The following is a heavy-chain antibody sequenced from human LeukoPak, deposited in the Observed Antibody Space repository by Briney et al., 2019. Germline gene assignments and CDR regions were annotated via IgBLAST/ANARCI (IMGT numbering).Heavy chain of an antibody. CDR1: GYTFTGYY. CDR3: ARAPLGLPFDY. J-gene: IGHJ4*02. CDR2: INPSSGGT. V-gene: IGHV1-2*02. Sequence: VASVKVSCKASGYTFTGYYMHWVRQAPGQGLEWMAWINPSSGGTNYAQKFQGRVTMTRDTSISTAYMELSRLTSDDTAVYYCARAPLGLPFDYWGQGSLVTVSS.